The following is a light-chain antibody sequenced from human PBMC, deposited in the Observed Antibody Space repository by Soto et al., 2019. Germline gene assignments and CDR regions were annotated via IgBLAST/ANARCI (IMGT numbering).Light chain of an antibody. V-gene: IGKV3-20*01. Sequence: EIVMKQSPATLSVSPGERATLSCRASQSVSRSYLAWYQQKPGQSPRLLTYGVSTRATGVPDRFSGSGSGTDFTLTISRLEPEDFAVYYCQQYGSSGTFGQGTKV. CDR3: QQYGSSGT. CDR2: GVS. CDR1: QSVSRSY. J-gene: IGKJ1*01.